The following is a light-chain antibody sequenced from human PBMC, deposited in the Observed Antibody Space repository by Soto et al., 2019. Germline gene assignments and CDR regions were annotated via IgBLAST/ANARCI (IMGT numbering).Light chain of an antibody. CDR1: NIGSKS. CDR3: QVWDSSSDHPDVV. CDR2: YDS. J-gene: IGLJ2*01. V-gene: IGLV3-21*04. Sequence: SYELTQPASVSVARGKTARITCGGNNIGSKSVHWYQQKPGQAPVLVIYYDSDRPSGIPERFSGSNSGNTATLTISRVEAGDEADYYCQVWDSSSDHPDVVFGGGTKLTVL.